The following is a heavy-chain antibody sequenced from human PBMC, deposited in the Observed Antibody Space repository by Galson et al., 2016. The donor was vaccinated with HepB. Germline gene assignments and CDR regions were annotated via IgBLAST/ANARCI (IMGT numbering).Heavy chain of an antibody. V-gene: IGHV3-15*01. Sequence: SLRLSCAASGFSFTDAWMTWVRQAPGKGLEWVGRIQSNADGGAANHAAPVKGRFSISRDDSEDTLYLLMDSLKTEDTAVYYCATMKPGYFSVTYCYGALDFWGHGTVVTVSS. J-gene: IGHJ3*01. CDR1: GFSFTDAW. CDR2: IQSNADGGAA. CDR3: ATMKPGYFSVTYCYGALDF. D-gene: IGHD2-2*01.